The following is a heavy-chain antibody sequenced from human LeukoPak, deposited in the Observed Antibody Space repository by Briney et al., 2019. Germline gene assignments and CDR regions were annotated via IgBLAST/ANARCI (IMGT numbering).Heavy chain of an antibody. D-gene: IGHD3-10*01. CDR3: ASQWFGDFYFDY. V-gene: IGHV3-48*03. Sequence: GSLRLSCAASGFTFTNYEMNCVRQAPGKGLEWVSYISSSGSSVYYADSVKGRFTISRDNAKNSVYLQMNSLRAEDTAVYYCASQWFGDFYFDYWGQGTLVTVSS. J-gene: IGHJ4*02. CDR2: ISSSGSSV. CDR1: GFTFTNYE.